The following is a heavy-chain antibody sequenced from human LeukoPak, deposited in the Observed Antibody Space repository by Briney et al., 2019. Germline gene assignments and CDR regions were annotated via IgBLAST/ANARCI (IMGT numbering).Heavy chain of an antibody. D-gene: IGHD5-24*01. J-gene: IGHJ3*02. CDR1: GLHNRNYA. V-gene: IGHV3-23*01. Sequence: GGSLPLFCAASGLHNRNYALHWLRRAPGKGLEWVSVISESCADTYYADAVKGRITISRDNSKNTLYLQMNSLRAEDTAKYYCAKLGWLQDAYGFHIWGQGTMVTVSS. CDR2: ISESCADT. CDR3: AKLGWLQDAYGFHI.